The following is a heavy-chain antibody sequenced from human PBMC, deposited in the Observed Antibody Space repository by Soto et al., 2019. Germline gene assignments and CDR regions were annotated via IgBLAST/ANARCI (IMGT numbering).Heavy chain of an antibody. CDR1: GFTFSRYA. J-gene: IGHJ4*02. D-gene: IGHD1-1*01. V-gene: IGHV3-64*01. Sequence: EVQLVESGGGLVQPGGSLRLSCAASGFTFSRYAMHWVRQAPGKGLEYVSPISSNGGSTYYANSVKGRFTIPRDNSTNTLYLQMGRLRTEDTAVYYGAGGGRGYGFDYWGQGTLVTVSS. CDR2: ISSNGGST. CDR3: AGGGRGYGFDY.